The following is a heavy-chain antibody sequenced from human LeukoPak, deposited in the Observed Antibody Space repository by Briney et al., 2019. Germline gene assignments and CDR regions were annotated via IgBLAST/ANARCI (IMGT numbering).Heavy chain of an antibody. CDR3: ARDRDAHYYYFDY. Sequence: PGRSLRLSCAASGFTFSSYGMHWVRQAPGKGLEWVVVIWYDGSNKYYADSVKGRFTISRDNSKNTLYLQMNSLRAEDTAVYYCARDRDAHYYYFDYWGQGTLVTVSS. CDR2: IWYDGSNK. J-gene: IGHJ4*02. CDR1: GFTFSSYG. D-gene: IGHD2/OR15-2a*01. V-gene: IGHV3-33*01.